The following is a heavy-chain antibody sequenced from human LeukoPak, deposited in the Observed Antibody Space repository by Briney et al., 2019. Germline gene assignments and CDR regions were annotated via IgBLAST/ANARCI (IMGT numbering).Heavy chain of an antibody. J-gene: IGHJ3*02. CDR1: GFTFNTYT. Sequence: GGSLRLSCAASGFTFNTYTINWVRQAPGKGLEWVSSISNSSIYIYYADSLKGRFTISRNNAKNSLYLHIDSLRAEDTAVYYCARGRVGQWLVDAFDIWGQGTMVTVSS. V-gene: IGHV3-21*01. CDR2: ISNSSIYI. CDR3: ARGRVGQWLVDAFDI. D-gene: IGHD6-19*01.